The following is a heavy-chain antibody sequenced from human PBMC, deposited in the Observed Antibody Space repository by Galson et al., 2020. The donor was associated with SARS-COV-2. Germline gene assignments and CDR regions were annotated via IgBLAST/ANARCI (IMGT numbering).Heavy chain of an antibody. CDR3: ARGDMGNDYFDY. CDR2: IYSDGSST. J-gene: IGHJ4*02. Sequence: GGSLILSCAASGFTFSSYCMHWVRQAPGKGLVLVSRIYSDGSSTSYADSVKGRFTISGDNAKNTLYLQMNSLIAEDTAVYYCARGDMGNDYFDYWGQGTLVTVSS. V-gene: IGHV3-74*01. CDR1: GFTFSSYC. D-gene: IGHD7-27*01.